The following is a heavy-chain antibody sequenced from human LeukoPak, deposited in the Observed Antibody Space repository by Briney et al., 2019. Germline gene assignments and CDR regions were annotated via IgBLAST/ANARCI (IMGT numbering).Heavy chain of an antibody. V-gene: IGHV3-23*01. CDR3: AKGSSGYFADL. CDR1: GFIFNNFG. Sequence: GSLRLSCTASGFIFNNFGLMWVRQAPGKGLEWVSAISNDGGGTTYADFVKGRFTISRDNSKNTLFLQMNSLRAEDTALYYCAKGSSGYFADLWGQGTLVTVSS. J-gene: IGHJ5*02. CDR2: ISNDGGGT. D-gene: IGHD3-22*01.